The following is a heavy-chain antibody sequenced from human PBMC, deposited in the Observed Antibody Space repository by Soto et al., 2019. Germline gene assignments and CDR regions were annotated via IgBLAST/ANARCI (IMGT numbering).Heavy chain of an antibody. CDR2: ISKNGGTT. Sequence: EVQLLESGGGVVQPGGSLRLSCAASGFTFSDYVMRWVRQAPGKGLQWVASISKNGGTTYYADSVRGRFTISRDNSKNTQFLQMNSPGATATAFYYCVGLNQIHYTRTACYAIDDWGQGAQVTVSS. J-gene: IGHJ4*01. CDR3: VGLNQIHYTRTACYAIDD. CDR1: GFTFSDYV. V-gene: IGHV3-23*01. D-gene: IGHD2-2*01.